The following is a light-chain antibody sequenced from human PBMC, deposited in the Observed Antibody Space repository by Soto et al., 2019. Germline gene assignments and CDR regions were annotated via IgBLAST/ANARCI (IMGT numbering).Light chain of an antibody. CDR3: QQCYSTPPR. Sequence: DIQMTQSPSSLSASVGDRVTITCRASKSISSYLNWYQQKPGKAPKLLIYAASSLQSGVPSRFSGSGSGTDFTLTISSLQPEDFATYYWQQCYSTPPRFGQGTKVEIK. J-gene: IGKJ1*01. CDR1: KSISSY. CDR2: AAS. V-gene: IGKV1-39*01.